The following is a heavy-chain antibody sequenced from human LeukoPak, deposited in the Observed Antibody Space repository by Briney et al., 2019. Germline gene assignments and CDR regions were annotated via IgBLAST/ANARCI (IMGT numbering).Heavy chain of an antibody. Sequence: SQTLSLTCAVYGGSFSGYYCSAIRQPPRKRLEWIAEINHSGSTNSTPPLKSRDTISVDTSKNQFSLKLSSVTAADTPVYYCAGILSSTGSVDYWGQGTLVTVSS. CDR1: GGSFSGYY. J-gene: IGHJ4*02. CDR2: INHSGST. D-gene: IGHD2-2*01. CDR3: AGILSSTGSVDY. V-gene: IGHV4-34*01.